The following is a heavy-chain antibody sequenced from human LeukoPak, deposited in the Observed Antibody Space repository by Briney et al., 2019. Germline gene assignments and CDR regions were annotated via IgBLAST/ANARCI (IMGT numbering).Heavy chain of an antibody. D-gene: IGHD4-17*01. Sequence: PSETLSLTCTVSGGSISSYYWSWIRQPPGKGLEWIGYIYYSGSTNYNPSLKSRVTISVDTSKNQFSLKLSSVTAADTAVYYCARGGTATFAYWGQGTLVTVSS. CDR1: GGSISSYY. CDR3: ARGGTATFAY. CDR2: IYYSGST. V-gene: IGHV4-59*01. J-gene: IGHJ4*02.